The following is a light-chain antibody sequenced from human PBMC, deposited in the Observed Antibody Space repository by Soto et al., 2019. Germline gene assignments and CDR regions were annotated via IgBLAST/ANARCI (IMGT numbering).Light chain of an antibody. J-gene: IGLJ1*01. CDR2: DVS. V-gene: IGLV2-14*03. CDR3: CSYTTSNTRQIV. Sequence: QSVLTQPASVSGSTGQSITISCTGTSSDVGGYNYVSWYQQHPGKAPKFMIYDVSSRPSGVSNRFSGSKSGNTASLTISGLQAEDEADYYCCSYTTSNTRQIVFGTGTKLTVL. CDR1: SSDVGGYNY.